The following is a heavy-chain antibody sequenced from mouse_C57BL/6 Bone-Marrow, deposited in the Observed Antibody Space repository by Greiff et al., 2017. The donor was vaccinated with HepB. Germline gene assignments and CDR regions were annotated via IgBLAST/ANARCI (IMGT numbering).Heavy chain of an antibody. CDR1: GYSITSGYY. V-gene: IGHV3-6*01. CDR2: ISYDGSN. CDR3: ARGPLGRRGYFDV. J-gene: IGHJ1*03. Sequence: DVQLQESGPGLVKPSQSLSLTCSVTGYSITSGYYWNWIRQFPGNKLEWMGYISYDGSNNYNPSLKNRISITRDTSKNQFFLKLNSVTTEDTATYYCARGPLGRRGYFDVWGTGTTVTVSS. D-gene: IGHD4-1*01.